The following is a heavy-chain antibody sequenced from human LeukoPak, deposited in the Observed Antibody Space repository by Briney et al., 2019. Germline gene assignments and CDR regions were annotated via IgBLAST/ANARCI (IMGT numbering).Heavy chain of an antibody. D-gene: IGHD3-10*01. V-gene: IGHV3-53*01. J-gene: IGHJ4*02. Sequence: GGSLRLSCAASGFTVSSNYMSWVRQAPGKGLEWVSIIYSGGSTFYADSVKGRFTISRDNSKNTLYLLMNSLRAEDTAVYYGAGRGSGSYFDYWGQGTLVTVSS. CDR2: IYSGGST. CDR1: GFTVSSNY. CDR3: AGRGSGSYFDY.